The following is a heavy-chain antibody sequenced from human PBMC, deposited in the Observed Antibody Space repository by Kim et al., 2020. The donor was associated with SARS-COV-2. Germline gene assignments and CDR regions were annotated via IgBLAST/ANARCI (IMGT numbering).Heavy chain of an antibody. Sequence: SETLSLTCTVSGGSISSGGYYWSWIRQHPGKGLEWIGYIYYSGSTYYNPSLKSRVTISVDTSKNQFSLKLSSVTAADTAVYYCARAPVAAAGTPGFDYWGQGTLVTVSS. J-gene: IGHJ4*02. V-gene: IGHV4-31*03. CDR1: GGSISSGGYY. CDR3: ARAPVAAAGTPGFDY. CDR2: IYYSGST. D-gene: IGHD6-13*01.